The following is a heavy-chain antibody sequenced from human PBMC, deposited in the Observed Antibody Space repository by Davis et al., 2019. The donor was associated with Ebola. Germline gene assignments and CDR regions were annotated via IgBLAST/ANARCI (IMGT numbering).Heavy chain of an antibody. CDR1: GITFSSYS. Sequence: PGGSLRLSCAASGITFSSYSMNWVRQAPGKGLECVSSISSRSYSIYYADSVKGRFTTSRDNAKNSLYLQMNSLRAEDTAVYYCARSSIWGQGTLVTVSS. V-gene: IGHV3-21*01. CDR2: ISSRSYSI. CDR3: ARSSI. J-gene: IGHJ4*02. D-gene: IGHD2-2*01.